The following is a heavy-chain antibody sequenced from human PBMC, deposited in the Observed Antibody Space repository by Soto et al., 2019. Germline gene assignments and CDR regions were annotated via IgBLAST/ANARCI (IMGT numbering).Heavy chain of an antibody. CDR3: ARLWSEREPNFDY. J-gene: IGHJ4*02. CDR2: IRSKANNYAT. D-gene: IGHD1-26*01. Sequence: EVQLVESGGGLVQPGGSLKLSCAASGYTFSDSAMHWVRQASGKGLEWVGRIRSKANNYATVYGASVRGRFTISRDDSKNTAYLQMNSMKTEDTAVYYCARLWSEREPNFDYWGQGTLVSVSS. CDR1: GYTFSDSA. V-gene: IGHV3-73*02.